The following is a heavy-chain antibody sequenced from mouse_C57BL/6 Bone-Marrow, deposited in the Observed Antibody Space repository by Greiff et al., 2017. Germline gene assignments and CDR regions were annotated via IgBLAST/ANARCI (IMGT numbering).Heavy chain of an antibody. CDR3: TWGYDEAY. CDR1: GFNFKDDY. V-gene: IGHV14-4*01. Sequence: VQLKQSGAELVRPGASVKLSCTASGFNFKDDYMHWVKQRPEQGLEWIGWIAPENGDTEYASKFQGKATITADTSSNPAYLQLSSLPSEDTAVECCTWGYDEAYWGQGTLVTVSA. D-gene: IGHD2-2*01. J-gene: IGHJ3*01. CDR2: IAPENGDT.